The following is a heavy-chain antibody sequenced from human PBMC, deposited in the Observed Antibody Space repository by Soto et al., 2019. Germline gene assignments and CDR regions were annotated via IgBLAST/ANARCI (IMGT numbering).Heavy chain of an antibody. Sequence: GASVKVSCKASGYTFTSFTIHCARQAPGQGLEWMGWINAGNGNTKYSQKFQGRVTITRDTSASTAYMQLSSLRPEDTAVYYCATGYCSGDSCYVGWFDPWGQGTLVTVSS. D-gene: IGHD2-15*01. J-gene: IGHJ5*02. V-gene: IGHV1-3*01. CDR1: GYTFTSFT. CDR3: ATGYCSGDSCYVGWFDP. CDR2: INAGNGNT.